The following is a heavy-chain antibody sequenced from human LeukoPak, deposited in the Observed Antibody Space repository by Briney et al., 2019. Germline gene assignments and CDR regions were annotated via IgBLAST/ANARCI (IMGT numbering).Heavy chain of an antibody. CDR3: AKDRGSSWYAYDAFDI. CDR1: GYTFTGYY. CDR2: INPNSGGT. J-gene: IGHJ3*02. D-gene: IGHD6-13*01. Sequence: GASVKVSCKASGYTFTGYYMHWVRQAPGQGLEWMGWINPNSGGTNYAQKFQGRVTMTRDTSISTAYMELSRLRSDDTAVYYCAKDRGSSWYAYDAFDIWGQGTMVTVSS. V-gene: IGHV1-2*02.